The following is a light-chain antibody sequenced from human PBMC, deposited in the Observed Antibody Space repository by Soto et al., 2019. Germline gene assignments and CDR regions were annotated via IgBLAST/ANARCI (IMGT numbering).Light chain of an antibody. CDR2: ANS. V-gene: IGLV1-40*01. CDR1: SSNIGANYD. Sequence: QAVVTQPPSVSGAPGQRVTISCTGSSSNIGANYDVHWYQHRPGTAPKLLIFANSNRPSGVPDRFSGSKSGTSASLVITGLQAEDEGDYYCQSYDSTLSARYVFGTGTKLTVL. J-gene: IGLJ1*01. CDR3: QSYDSTLSARYV.